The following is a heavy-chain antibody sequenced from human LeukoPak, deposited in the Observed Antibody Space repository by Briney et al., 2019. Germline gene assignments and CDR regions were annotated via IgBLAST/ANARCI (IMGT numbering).Heavy chain of an antibody. CDR1: GYTFTKYY. V-gene: IGHV1-2*06. D-gene: IGHD2-15*01. CDR3: ARGYCSGGSSYSVENWFDP. J-gene: IGHJ5*02. CDR2: INPSSGGT. Sequence: ASVKVSCKASGYTFTKYYMFWVRQAPGQGLEWMGRINPSSGGTDYAQKFQGRVTMTRDTSISTAYMELSRLRSDDTAMYYCARGYCSGGSSYSVENWFDPWGQGTLVTVSS.